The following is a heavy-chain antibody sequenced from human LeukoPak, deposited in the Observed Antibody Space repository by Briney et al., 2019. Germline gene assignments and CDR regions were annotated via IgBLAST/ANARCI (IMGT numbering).Heavy chain of an antibody. V-gene: IGHV3-21*04. J-gene: IGHJ4*02. D-gene: IGHD6-19*01. CDR3: AKEAGWLRAQLDY. CDR2: ISSSSSYI. Sequence: GGSLRLSCAASGFTFSSYSMNWVRQAPGKGLEWVSSISSSSSYIYYADSVKGRFTISRDNAKNSLYLQMNSLRAEDTAVYYCAKEAGWLRAQLDYWGQGTLVTVSS. CDR1: GFTFSSYS.